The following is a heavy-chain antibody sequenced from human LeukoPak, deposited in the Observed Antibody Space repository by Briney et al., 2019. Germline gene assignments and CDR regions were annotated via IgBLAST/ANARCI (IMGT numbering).Heavy chain of an antibody. CDR1: GFTFSSYG. CDR3: AKGYSSSWSALED. Sequence: QAGGSLRLSCAASGFTFSSYGMHWVRQAPGKGLEWVAVISYDGSNKYYADSVKGRFTISRDNSKNTLYLQMNSLRAEDTAVYYCAKGYSSSWSALEDWGQGTLVTVSS. V-gene: IGHV3-30*18. J-gene: IGHJ4*02. CDR2: ISYDGSNK. D-gene: IGHD6-13*01.